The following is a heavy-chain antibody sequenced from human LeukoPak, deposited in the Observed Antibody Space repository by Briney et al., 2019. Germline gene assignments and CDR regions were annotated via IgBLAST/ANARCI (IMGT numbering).Heavy chain of an antibody. V-gene: IGHV3-30*04. J-gene: IGHJ4*02. CDR1: GFPFSNYA. CDR3: ARNPAKGVATYFDY. Sequence: GGSLRLSCTASGFPFSNYAMNWVRQTPGKGLEWVALISFDGGKIYYADSVKGRFTISRDNSKNTLFLQMNTLTVEDTAAYYCARNPAKGVATYFDYWGQGTLVTVSS. D-gene: IGHD2-15*01. CDR2: ISFDGGKI.